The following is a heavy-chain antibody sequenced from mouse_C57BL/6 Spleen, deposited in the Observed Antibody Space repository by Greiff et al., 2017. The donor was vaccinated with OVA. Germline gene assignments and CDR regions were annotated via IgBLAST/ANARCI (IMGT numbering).Heavy chain of an antibody. V-gene: IGHV5-17*01. J-gene: IGHJ3*01. D-gene: IGHD4-1*01. CDR3: ANCCWFAY. CDR1: GFTFSDYG. Sequence: EVHLVESGGGLVKPGGSLKLSCAASGFTFSDYGMHWVRQAPEKGLEWVAYISSGSSTIYYADTVKGRFTISRDNAKNTLFLQMTTLMSEDTAMYYCANCCWFAYWGQGTLVTVSA. CDR2: ISSGSSTI.